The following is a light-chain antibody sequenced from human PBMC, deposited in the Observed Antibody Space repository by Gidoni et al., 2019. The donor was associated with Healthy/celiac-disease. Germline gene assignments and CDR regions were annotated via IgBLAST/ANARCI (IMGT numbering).Light chain of an antibody. CDR3: SSYTSSSTLGV. J-gene: IGLJ2*01. Sequence: QSALTQPASVSGSPGQSITISCTGTSSDVGGYNYVSWYQQHPGKAPKLMIYEFRNRPSGVSNRFSGSKSGNTASLTISGLQAEDEADYYCSSYTSSSTLGVFGGGTKLTVL. CDR2: EFR. V-gene: IGLV2-14*01. CDR1: SSDVGGYNY.